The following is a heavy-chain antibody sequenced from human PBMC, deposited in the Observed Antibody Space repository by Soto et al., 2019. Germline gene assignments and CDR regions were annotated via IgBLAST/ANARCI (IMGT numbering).Heavy chain of an antibody. CDR3: ARRISSGYHY. J-gene: IGHJ4*02. D-gene: IGHD6-19*01. CDR1: GFTFSRYW. CDR2: IKQDGSEQ. V-gene: IGHV3-7*01. Sequence: EVQLVESGGGLVQPGGSLRLSCAASGFTFSRYWVTWVRQAPGKGLEWVATIKQDGSEQYYVDSVKGLFTISRDNAKNSLFLQMNSLRAEDTAVYYCARRISSGYHYWGQGTLVTGSS.